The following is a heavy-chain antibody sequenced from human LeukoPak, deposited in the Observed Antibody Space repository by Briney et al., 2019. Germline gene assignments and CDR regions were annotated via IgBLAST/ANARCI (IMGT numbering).Heavy chain of an antibody. CDR2: ISSSGSTI. Sequence: GGSLRLSCAASGFTFNNYGMHWVRQAPGKGLEWVSYISSSGSTIYYADSVKGRFTISRDNAKNSLYLQMNSLRAKDTAVYYCARDNLETFDYWGQGTLVTVSS. CDR1: GFTFNNYG. J-gene: IGHJ4*02. CDR3: ARDNLETFDY. D-gene: IGHD1-1*01. V-gene: IGHV3-48*04.